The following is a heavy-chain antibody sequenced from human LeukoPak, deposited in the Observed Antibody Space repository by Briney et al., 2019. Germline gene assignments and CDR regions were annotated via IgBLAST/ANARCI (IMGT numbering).Heavy chain of an antibody. CDR1: GYTFTSYG. J-gene: IGHJ4*02. D-gene: IGHD3-22*01. Sequence: GASVKVSCKASGYTFTSYGISWVRQAPGQGLEWMGRIIPILGIANYAQKFQGRVTITADKSTSTAYMELSSLRSEDTAVYYCARDLLYYYDSSGYLFDYWGQGTLVTVSS. CDR2: IIPILGIA. CDR3: ARDLLYYYDSSGYLFDY. V-gene: IGHV1-69*04.